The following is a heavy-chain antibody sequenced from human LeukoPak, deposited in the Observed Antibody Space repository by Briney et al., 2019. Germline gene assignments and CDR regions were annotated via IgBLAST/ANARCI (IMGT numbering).Heavy chain of an antibody. V-gene: IGHV1-8*01. CDR1: GYTFSNYD. CDR3: ARAIRHQLLSDY. J-gene: IGHJ4*02. CDR2: MNPNSANT. D-gene: IGHD2-2*01. Sequence: ASVKVSCKTSGYTFSNYDINWVRQATGQGPEWMRWMNPNSANTGYALQFQGRVTMTRDTSISTAYMELSSLRSDDTAVYYCARAIRHQLLSDYWGQGTLVTVSS.